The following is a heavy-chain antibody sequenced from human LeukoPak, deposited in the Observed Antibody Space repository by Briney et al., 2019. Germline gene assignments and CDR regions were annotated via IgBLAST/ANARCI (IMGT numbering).Heavy chain of an antibody. CDR2: INHSGST. V-gene: IGHV4-34*01. Sequence: SETLSLTCAVYGGSFSAYYWSWVRQPPGKGLEWIGEINHSGSTNYNPSLKSRVTISVDTSKNQFSLKLTPVTAADTAVYYCAIDYCDYVHYYMDVWGKGTTVTVSS. CDR1: GGSFSAYY. J-gene: IGHJ6*03. CDR3: AIDYCDYVHYYMDV. D-gene: IGHD4-17*01.